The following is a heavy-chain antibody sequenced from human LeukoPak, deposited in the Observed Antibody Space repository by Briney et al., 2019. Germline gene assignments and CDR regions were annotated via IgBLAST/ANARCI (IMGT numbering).Heavy chain of an antibody. CDR3: ARAAHGDYIDMYYFDY. D-gene: IGHD4-17*01. CDR2: IYYSGST. V-gene: IGHV4-59*01. CDR1: GGPISSYY. Sequence: SETLSLTCTVSGGPISSYYWSWIRQPPGKGLEWIGYIYYSGSTNYNPSLKSRVTISVDTSKNQFSLKLSSVTAADTAVYYCARAAHGDYIDMYYFDYWGQGTLVTVSS. J-gene: IGHJ4*02.